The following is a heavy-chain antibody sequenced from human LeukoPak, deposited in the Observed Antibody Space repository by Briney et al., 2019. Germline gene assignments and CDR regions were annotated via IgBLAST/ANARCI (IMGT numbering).Heavy chain of an antibody. CDR2: IIPIFGTA. CDR3: AREKQWPIDDPRYYYYYGMDV. V-gene: IGHV1-69*13. D-gene: IGHD6-19*01. CDR1: GGTFSSYA. J-gene: IGHJ6*02. Sequence: GASVKVSCKASGGTFSSYAISWVRQAPGQGLEWMGGIIPIFGTANYAQKFQGRVTITADESTSTAYMELSSLRSEDTAVYYCAREKQWPIDDPRYYYYYGMDVWGQGTTVTVSS.